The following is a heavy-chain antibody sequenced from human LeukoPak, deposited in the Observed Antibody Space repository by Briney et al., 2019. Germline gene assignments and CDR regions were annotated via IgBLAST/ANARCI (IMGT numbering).Heavy chain of an antibody. V-gene: IGHV3-21*06. CDR2: ISGSGDNT. D-gene: IGHD3-10*01. J-gene: IGHJ6*03. Sequence: GGSLRLSCAASGFTFSSYAMNWVRQAPGKGLEWISSISGSGDNTYYADSVKGRFTISRDNAKNSVYLHMNSLRAEDTALYYCARLSAYYYGSFFYYYMDVWGKGTTVTVSS. CDR1: GFTFSSYA. CDR3: ARLSAYYYGSFFYYYMDV.